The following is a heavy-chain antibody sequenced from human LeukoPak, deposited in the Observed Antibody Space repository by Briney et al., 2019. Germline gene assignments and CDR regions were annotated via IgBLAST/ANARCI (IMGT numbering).Heavy chain of an antibody. CDR3: ARDERFCTGGSCYPGWFDP. CDR1: GGSISSYY. Sequence: SETLSLTCTVSGGSISSYYWSWIRQPPGKGLEWIGYIYYSGSTNYNPSLKSRLSISLDTSKNQFSLKLNSVTAADTAVYYCARDERFCTGGSCYPGWFDPWGQGTLVTVSS. J-gene: IGHJ5*02. D-gene: IGHD2-15*01. V-gene: IGHV4-59*01. CDR2: IYYSGST.